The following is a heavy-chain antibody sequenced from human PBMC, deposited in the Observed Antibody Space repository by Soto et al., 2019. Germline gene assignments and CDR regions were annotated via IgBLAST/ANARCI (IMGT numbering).Heavy chain of an antibody. Sequence: EVQLLESGGGLVQPGGSLRLSCAASGFTFSSYAMSWVRQAPGKGLEWVSAISGSGGSTYYADSVKGRFTISRDNSKNTLYLQMNSLRDEDTSVYYCAKDGDIAVAGYWYFDLWGRGTLVTVSS. CDR3: AKDGDIAVAGYWYFDL. D-gene: IGHD6-19*01. CDR1: GFTFSSYA. V-gene: IGHV3-23*01. CDR2: ISGSGGST. J-gene: IGHJ2*01.